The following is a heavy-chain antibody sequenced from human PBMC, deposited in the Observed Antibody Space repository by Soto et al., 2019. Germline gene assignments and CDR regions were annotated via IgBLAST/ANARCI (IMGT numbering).Heavy chain of an antibody. D-gene: IGHD6-19*01. CDR2: ISGSGGST. J-gene: IGHJ4*02. Sequence: PGGSLRLSCAASGFTFSSYAMSWVRQAPGKGLEWVSAISGSGGSTYYADSVKGRFTISRDNSKNTLYLQMNSLRAEDTAVYYSGKTIAVAGTAPGYFDYWGQGSLVTVSS. CDR3: GKTIAVAGTAPGYFDY. V-gene: IGHV3-23*01. CDR1: GFTFSSYA.